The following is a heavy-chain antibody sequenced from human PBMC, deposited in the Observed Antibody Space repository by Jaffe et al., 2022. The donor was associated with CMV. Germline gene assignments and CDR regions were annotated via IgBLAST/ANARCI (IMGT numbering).Heavy chain of an antibody. V-gene: IGHV4-39*01. J-gene: IGHJ6*03. CDR1: GGSISSSSYY. CDR2: IYYSGST. D-gene: IGHD4-17*01. Sequence: QLQLQESGPGLVKPSETLSLTCTVSGGSISSSSYYWGWIRQPPGKGLEWIGSIYYSGSTYYNPSLKSRVTISVDTSKNQFSLKLSSVTAADTAVYYCASYYGDYPYYYYYYMDVWGKGTTVTVSS. CDR3: ASYYGDYPYYYYYYMDV.